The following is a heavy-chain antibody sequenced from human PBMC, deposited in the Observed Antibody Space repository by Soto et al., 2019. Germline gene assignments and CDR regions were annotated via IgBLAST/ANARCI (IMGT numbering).Heavy chain of an antibody. V-gene: IGHV3-66*01. Sequence: EVQLVESGGGLVQPGGSLRLSCAASGFTVSSNYMSWVRQAPGKGLEWVSVIYSGGSTYYADSVKGRFTISRDNSKNTLYLQMNSLRAEDTAVYYCARDRIGGHYGDYHFYYYGMDVWGQGTTVTVSS. J-gene: IGHJ6*02. CDR1: GFTVSSNY. CDR2: IYSGGST. D-gene: IGHD4-17*01. CDR3: ARDRIGGHYGDYHFYYYGMDV.